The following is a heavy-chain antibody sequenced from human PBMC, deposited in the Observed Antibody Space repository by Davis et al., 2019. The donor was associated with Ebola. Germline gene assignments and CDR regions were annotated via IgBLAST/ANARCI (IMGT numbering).Heavy chain of an antibody. J-gene: IGHJ6*02. D-gene: IGHD6-19*01. CDR2: ISSDSDYI. CDR1: GFTFSTYS. Sequence: PGGSLRLSCAASGFTFSTYSMSWVRQAPGKGLEWVSSISSDSDYIYYADSAKGRFTISRDNAKNSLYLQMNSLRAEDTAVYYCAKGGPASSVWYGMDVWGQGTTVTVSS. V-gene: IGHV3-21*01. CDR3: AKGGPASSVWYGMDV.